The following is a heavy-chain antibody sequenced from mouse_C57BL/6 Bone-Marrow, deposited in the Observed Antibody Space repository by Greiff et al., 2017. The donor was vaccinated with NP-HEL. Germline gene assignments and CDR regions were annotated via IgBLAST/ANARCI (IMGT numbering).Heavy chain of an antibody. CDR2: ISNGGGST. Sequence: EVQLVESGGGLVQPGGSLKLSCAASGFTFSDYYMYWVRQTPEKRLEWVAYISNGGGSTYYPDTVKGRFTISRDNAKNTLYLQMSRLKSEDTAMYYCARRGYSNYFPFAYWGQGTLVTVSA. CDR1: GFTFSDYY. CDR3: ARRGYSNYFPFAY. V-gene: IGHV5-12*01. D-gene: IGHD2-5*01. J-gene: IGHJ3*01.